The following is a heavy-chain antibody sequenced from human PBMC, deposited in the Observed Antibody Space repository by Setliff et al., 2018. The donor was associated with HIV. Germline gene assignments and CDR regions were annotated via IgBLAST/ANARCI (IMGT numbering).Heavy chain of an antibody. D-gene: IGHD4-17*01. V-gene: IGHV3-23*01. J-gene: IGHJ4*02. CDR3: VKDDHGSYDRLFYFDY. CDR2: VTAGGDK. Sequence: GGSLRLSCTASGFTFSDYAMSWVRQAPGKGLEWVSLVTAGGDKYYADSVKGRFTISRDNSKNALYLQMDSLRDEDTAVYFCVKDDHGSYDRLFYFDYWGQGTLVTVSS. CDR1: GFTFSDYA.